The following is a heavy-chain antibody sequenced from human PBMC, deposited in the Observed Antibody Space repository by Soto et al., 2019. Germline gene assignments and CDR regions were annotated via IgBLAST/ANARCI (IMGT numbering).Heavy chain of an antibody. CDR1: GFRFSDHS. Sequence: LVESGGGLVYPGGSLRLSCEGSGFRFSDHSMNWVRQAAGKGLQWISYISSNSDITYYADSVKGRFTVSRDNANNALFLQMNSLRDDDTATYYCARLPKGSLVTAWGQGARVTVSS. CDR3: ARLPKGSLVTA. CDR2: ISSNSDIT. V-gene: IGHV3-48*02. J-gene: IGHJ4*02. D-gene: IGHD2-21*02.